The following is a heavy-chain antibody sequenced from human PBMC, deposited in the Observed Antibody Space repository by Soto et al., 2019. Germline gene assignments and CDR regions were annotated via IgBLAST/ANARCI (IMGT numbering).Heavy chain of an antibody. CDR2: ISSSSSTI. CDR3: ARADALTDYGDYDGGAFDI. J-gene: IGHJ3*02. D-gene: IGHD4-17*01. CDR1: GFTFSSYS. V-gene: IGHV3-48*01. Sequence: GGSLRLSCAASGFTFSSYSMNWVRQAPGKGLEWVSYISSSSSTIYYADSVKGRFTISRDNAKNSLYLQMNSLRAEDTAVYYCARADALTDYGDYDGGAFDIWGQGTMVTVSS.